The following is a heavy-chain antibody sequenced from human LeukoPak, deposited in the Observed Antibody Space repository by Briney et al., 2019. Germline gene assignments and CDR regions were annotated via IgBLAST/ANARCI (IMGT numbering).Heavy chain of an antibody. CDR2: IYYSGST. V-gene: IGHV4-31*03. CDR1: GGSISSGGYY. CDR3: ASGPRNWFDP. J-gene: IGHJ5*02. Sequence: SQTLSLTCTVSGGSISSGGYYWSWIRQHPGEGLEWIGYIYYSGSTYYHPSLKSRVTISVDTSKNKFSLKLSSVTAADTAVYYCASGPRNWFDPWGQGTLVTVSS.